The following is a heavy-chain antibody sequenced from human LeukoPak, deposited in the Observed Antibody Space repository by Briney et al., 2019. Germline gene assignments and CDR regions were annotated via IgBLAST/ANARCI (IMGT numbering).Heavy chain of an antibody. J-gene: IGHJ4*02. CDR1: GFTFSSYS. D-gene: IGHD2-15*01. V-gene: IGHV3-21*01. CDR3: ARVGVVAATD. CDR2: ISSSSSYI. Sequence: KTGGSLRLSCAASGFTFSSYSMNWVRQAPGKGLEWVSSISSSSSYIYYADSVKGRFTIPRDNAKNSLYLQMNSLRAEDTAVYYCARVGVVAATDWGQGTLVTVSS.